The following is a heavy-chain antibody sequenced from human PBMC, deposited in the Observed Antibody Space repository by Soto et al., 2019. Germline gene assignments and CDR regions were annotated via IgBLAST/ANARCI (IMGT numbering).Heavy chain of an antibody. CDR3: ARFPDYGAYVAP. CDR1: GGSISNYS. CDR2: VDYTGNT. J-gene: IGHJ5*02. D-gene: IGHD4-17*01. Sequence: QGQLQGSGPVMVKPSETLSPTCIPSGGSISNYSWSWIRQSPGKGLEWIGYVDYTGNTNFKYNPTLESRVTISVDTSKNQFSLNLRSVTAADTAIYYWARFPDYGAYVAPWGQGTLVTVSS. V-gene: IGHV4-59*12.